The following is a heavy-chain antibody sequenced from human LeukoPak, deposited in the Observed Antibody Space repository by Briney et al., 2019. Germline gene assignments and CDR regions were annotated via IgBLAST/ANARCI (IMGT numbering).Heavy chain of an antibody. J-gene: IGHJ4*02. CDR2: INHSGST. CDR3: ARAYSSSWYWMGYFDY. CDR1: GGSFSGYY. V-gene: IGHV4-34*01. Sequence: SETLSLTCAVYGGSFSGYYWSWIRQPQGRGLSWLGEINHSGSTNYNPSLKSRVTISVDTSKNQFSLKLSSVTAADTAVYYCARAYSSSWYWMGYFDYWGQGTLVTVSS. D-gene: IGHD6-13*01.